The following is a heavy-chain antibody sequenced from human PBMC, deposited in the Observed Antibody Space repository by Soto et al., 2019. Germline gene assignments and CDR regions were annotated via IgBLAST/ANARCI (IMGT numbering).Heavy chain of an antibody. CDR3: ARDLLDTTVDYYFDY. V-gene: IGHV4-30-4*01. D-gene: IGHD4-17*01. CDR2: IYHSGSS. Sequence: LCGGSISSGTYYWSWIRQPPGKGLEWIGYIYHSGSSQYNPSLKSRVTISIDTSKNQFSLELRSVTAADTAVYYCARDLLDTTVDYYFDYWGPGRLVTVSS. CDR1: GGSISSGTYY. J-gene: IGHJ4*02.